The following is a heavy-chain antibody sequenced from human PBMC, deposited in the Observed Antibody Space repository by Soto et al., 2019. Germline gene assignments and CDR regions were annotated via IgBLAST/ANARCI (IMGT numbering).Heavy chain of an antibody. V-gene: IGHV2-70*01. CDR1: WFSLSTSGMC. CDR2: IDWDDDK. CDR3: ARLTRGYSGYEDYYYYYGMDV. D-gene: IGHD5-12*01. Sequence: SGPTLVNPTQTLTLTCTFSWFSLSTSGMCVSWIRQPPGKALECLALIDWDDDKYYSTSLKTRLTISKDTSKNQVVLTMTNMDPVDTATYYCARLTRGYSGYEDYYYYYGMDVWGQGTTVTVSS. J-gene: IGHJ6*02.